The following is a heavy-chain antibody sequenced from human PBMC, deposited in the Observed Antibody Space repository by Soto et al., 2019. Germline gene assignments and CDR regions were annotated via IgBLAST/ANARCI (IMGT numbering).Heavy chain of an antibody. D-gene: IGHD4-17*01. CDR3: ARVYGDSYFDY. J-gene: IGHJ4*02. CDR2: IYYSGST. Sequence: PSETLSLTCTVSGGSISSYYWSWTRQPPGKGLEWIGYIYYSGSTNYNPSLKSRVTISVDTSKNQFSLKLSSVTAADTAVYYCARVYGDSYFDYWGQGTLVTVSS. V-gene: IGHV4-59*01. CDR1: GGSISSYY.